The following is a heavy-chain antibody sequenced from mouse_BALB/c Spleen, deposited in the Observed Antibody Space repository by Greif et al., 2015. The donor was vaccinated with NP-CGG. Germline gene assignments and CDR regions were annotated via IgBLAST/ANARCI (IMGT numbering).Heavy chain of an antibody. Sequence: VKLQESGAELARPGASVKLSCKASGYTFTSYWMQWVKQRPGQGLEWIGAIYPGDGDTRYTQKFKGKATLTADKSSSTAYMQLSSLASEDSAVYYCARLANWDVGNYWGQGTTLTVSS. CDR1: GYTFTSYW. V-gene: IGHV1-87*01. CDR3: ARLANWDVGNY. D-gene: IGHD4-1*01. CDR2: IYPGDGDT. J-gene: IGHJ2*01.